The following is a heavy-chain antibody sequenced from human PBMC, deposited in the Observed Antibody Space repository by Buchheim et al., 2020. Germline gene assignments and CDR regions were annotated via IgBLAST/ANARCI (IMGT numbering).Heavy chain of an antibody. V-gene: IGHV3-30*03. J-gene: IGHJ3*02. Sequence: QVQLVESGGGVVQPGRSLRLSCAASGFTFSTYGMHWVRQAPGKGLEWVAVISYDGSNKYYADSVKGRFTISRDNSKNTLYLQMNSLRAEDTAVYYCARDTQWVVPAAALGAFDIWGQGT. D-gene: IGHD2-2*01. CDR1: GFTFSTYG. CDR3: ARDTQWVVPAAALGAFDI. CDR2: ISYDGSNK.